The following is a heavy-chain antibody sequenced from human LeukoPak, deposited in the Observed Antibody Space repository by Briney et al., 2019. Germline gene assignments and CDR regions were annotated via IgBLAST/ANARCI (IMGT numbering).Heavy chain of an antibody. Sequence: SETLSLTCAVYGVSFSGYYWSWIRQPPGKGLEWIGEINHSGSTNYNPSLKSRVTISVDTSKNQFSLKLSSVTAADTAVYYCARLGSYYDSSGYNRWGQGTLVTVSS. CDR2: INHSGST. D-gene: IGHD3-22*01. J-gene: IGHJ5*02. V-gene: IGHV4-34*01. CDR3: ARLGSYYDSSGYNR. CDR1: GVSFSGYY.